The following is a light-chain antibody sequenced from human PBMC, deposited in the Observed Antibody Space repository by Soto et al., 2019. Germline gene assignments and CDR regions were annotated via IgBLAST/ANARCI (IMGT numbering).Light chain of an antibody. Sequence: EIVLTQSPGTLSLSQGERATLSCRSSQSVTSNYLAWYQQKPGQAPRLLIYGASRRATGIPDRFTGSGSGTDFTLTISRLEPEDFAVYYCQQYDISPWTFGQGTKVDIK. V-gene: IGKV3-20*01. CDR3: QQYDISPWT. J-gene: IGKJ1*01. CDR2: GAS. CDR1: QSVTSNY.